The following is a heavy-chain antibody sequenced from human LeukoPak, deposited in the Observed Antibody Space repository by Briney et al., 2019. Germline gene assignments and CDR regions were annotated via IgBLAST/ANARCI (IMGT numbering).Heavy chain of an antibody. J-gene: IGHJ4*02. V-gene: IGHV4-61*08. CDR1: GGSISSGGYY. CDR2: IYYSGST. D-gene: IGHD3-22*01. CDR3: ARGQRTSYYDTSGVYFDY. Sequence: PSQTLSLTCTVSGGSISSGGYYWSWIRQHPGKGLEWIGYIYYSGSTTYNPSLKSRVTISLDTSKNQVSLKLSSVTAADTAVYYCARGQRTSYYDTSGVYFDYWGQGTLVTVSS.